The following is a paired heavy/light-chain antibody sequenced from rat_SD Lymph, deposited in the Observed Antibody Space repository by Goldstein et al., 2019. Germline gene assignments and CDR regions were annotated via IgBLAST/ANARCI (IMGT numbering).Heavy chain of an antibody. Sequence: EVQLVESGGGLVQPGRSLKLSCAASGFTFSDYNMAWVRQAPKKGLEWVATIIYDGSRTYYRDSVKGRFTISRDNAKSTLYLQMDSLRSEDTATYYCATREAIAATFAYWGQGTLVTVSS. V-gene: IGHV5S10*01. J-gene: IGHJ3*01. CDR2: IIYDGSRT. CDR1: GFTFSDYN. CDR3: ATREAIAATFAY. D-gene: IGHD1-2*01.
Light chain of an antibody. Sequence: DIQMTQSPSFLSASVGDRVTINCKASQNINKYLNWYQQKLGEAPKRLIYNTNNLQTGIPSRFSGSGSGTDYTLTISSLQPEDFATYFCLQHNSFPDTFGAGTKLELK. V-gene: IGKV22S6*01. CDR3: LQHNSFPDT. J-gene: IGKJ2-2*01. CDR2: NTN. CDR1: QNINKY.